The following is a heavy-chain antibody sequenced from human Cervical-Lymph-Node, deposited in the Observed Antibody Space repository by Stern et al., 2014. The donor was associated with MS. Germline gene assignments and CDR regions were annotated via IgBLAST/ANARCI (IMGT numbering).Heavy chain of an antibody. CDR3: ARADGSSDDY. Sequence: QVQLVQSGGGLVKPGGSLRLSCAASGFRFSNYYMSWIRQAPGTGLEWVSSISSRGDHIGYADSVKGRWTISRDNAKKSLDLQMNSLRADDTAVYYCARADGSSDDYWGQGTLVTVSS. CDR1: GFRFSNYY. V-gene: IGHV3-11*01. CDR2: ISSRGDHI. J-gene: IGHJ4*02. D-gene: IGHD3-10*01.